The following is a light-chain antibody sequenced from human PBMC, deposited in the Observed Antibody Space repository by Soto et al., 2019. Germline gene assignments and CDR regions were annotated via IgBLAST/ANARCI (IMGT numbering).Light chain of an antibody. CDR1: SSDVGGYNY. J-gene: IGLJ2*01. V-gene: IGLV2-14*01. CDR2: DVN. Sequence: QSALTQPASVSGSPGQSITISCTGTSSDVGGYNYVSWYQQHPGKAPKLMIYDVNNRPSGVSNRLSGSKSGNTASLTISWLQAEDEDDYYCSSYTGSSTYVVFGGGTKLTVL. CDR3: SSYTGSSTYVV.